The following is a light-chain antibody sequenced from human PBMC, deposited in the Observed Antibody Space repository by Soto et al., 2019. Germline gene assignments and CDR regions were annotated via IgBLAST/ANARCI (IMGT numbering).Light chain of an antibody. Sequence: EILLTQSPGTLSLSPGGRATLSCRASQSVGSNYLAWYRHKPGLAPRLLIYGASSRAPGIPDRFSGSGSGTDFTLTISRLEPEDFAVYYCQQYGGSPRTFGQGTKVEIK. CDR3: QQYGGSPRT. CDR2: GAS. CDR1: QSVGSNY. V-gene: IGKV3-20*01. J-gene: IGKJ1*01.